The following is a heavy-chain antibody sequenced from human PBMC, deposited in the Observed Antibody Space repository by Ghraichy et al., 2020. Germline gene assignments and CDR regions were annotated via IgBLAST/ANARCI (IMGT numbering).Heavy chain of an antibody. CDR1: GYTFTSYD. J-gene: IGHJ4*02. D-gene: IGHD2-15*01. Sequence: ASVKVSCKASGYTFTSYDINWVRQATGQEREWMGWMNPNSGNTGYAQKFQGRVTMTRNTSISTAYMELSSLRSEDTAVYYCARGSRRVVVAATKGYYFDYWGQGTLVTVSS. V-gene: IGHV1-8*01. CDR2: MNPNSGNT. CDR3: ARGSRRVVVAATKGYYFDY.